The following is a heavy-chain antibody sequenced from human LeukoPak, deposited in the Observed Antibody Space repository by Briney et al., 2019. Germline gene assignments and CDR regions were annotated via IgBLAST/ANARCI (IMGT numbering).Heavy chain of an antibody. V-gene: IGHV4-34*01. J-gene: IGHJ5*02. D-gene: IGHD4-17*01. CDR3: ARGTNYGDSAGMKGNWFDP. CDR2: INHSGST. Sequence: PSETLSLTCAVYGGSFSGYYWSWIRQPPGKGLEWIGEINHSGSTNYNPSLESRVTISVDKSKNQFSLKLRSVTAADTAIYYCARGTNYGDSAGMKGNWFDPWGQGTLVIVSS. CDR1: GGSFSGYY.